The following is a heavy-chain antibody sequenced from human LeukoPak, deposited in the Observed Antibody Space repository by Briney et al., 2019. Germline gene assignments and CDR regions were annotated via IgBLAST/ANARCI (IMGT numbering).Heavy chain of an antibody. J-gene: IGHJ4*02. Sequence: PGGSLRLSCAVSDFTFSSYEMNWVRQAPGKGLEWVSYISSSGTTIYYADSVKGRFTISRDYAKSSLYLQMNSLRAEDTAVYYCARGGGHSLDYWGQGTLVTVSS. CDR2: ISSSGTTI. CDR3: ARGGGHSLDY. V-gene: IGHV3-48*03. D-gene: IGHD2-15*01. CDR1: DFTFSSYE.